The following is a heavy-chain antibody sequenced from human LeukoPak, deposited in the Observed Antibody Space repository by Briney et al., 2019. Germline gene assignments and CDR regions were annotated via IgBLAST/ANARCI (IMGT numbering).Heavy chain of an antibody. Sequence: SETLSLTCTVSGYSISSGYYGGWIRQPPGKGLEWIGSIYHSGSTYHNPSLKSRVTISVDTSKNQFSLKLSSVTAADTAVYYCARVEGAWSNQLLRTLYYYYMDVWGKGTTVTVSS. CDR3: ARVEGAWSNQLLRTLYYYYMDV. V-gene: IGHV4-38-2*02. CDR1: GYSISSGYY. CDR2: IYHSGST. J-gene: IGHJ6*03. D-gene: IGHD2-2*01.